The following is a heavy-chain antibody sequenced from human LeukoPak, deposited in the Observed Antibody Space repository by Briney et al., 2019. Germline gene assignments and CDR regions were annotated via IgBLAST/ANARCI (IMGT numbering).Heavy chain of an antibody. CDR3: AGTEDTDMVNAFDS. V-gene: IGHV4-30-4*01. Sequence: PSETLSLTCTVSGGSISSDEYYWSWIRQPPGKGLEWIGYIYYSGSTDYNPSLKSRVTISVDTSKNQFSLKLSSATAADTAVYYCAGTEDTDMVNAFDSWGQGTLVTVSS. CDR1: GGSISSDEYY. J-gene: IGHJ4*02. D-gene: IGHD5-18*01. CDR2: IYYSGST.